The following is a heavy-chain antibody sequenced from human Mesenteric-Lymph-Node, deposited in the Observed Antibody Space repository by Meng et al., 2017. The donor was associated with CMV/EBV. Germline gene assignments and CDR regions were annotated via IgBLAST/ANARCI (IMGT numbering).Heavy chain of an antibody. CDR1: GFSFTNQW. Sequence: KVSCKGSGFSFTNQWIGWVCQKPGKGLEWMGIMHPGESETRYRPSFQGQVTISGDKSITTAYLQWSSLKASDTAMYYCARHRHNGFLYYYYGMDVWGQGTTVTVSS. J-gene: IGHJ6*02. CDR3: ARHRHNGFLYYYYGMDV. D-gene: IGHD2-8*01. CDR2: MHPGESET. V-gene: IGHV5-51*01.